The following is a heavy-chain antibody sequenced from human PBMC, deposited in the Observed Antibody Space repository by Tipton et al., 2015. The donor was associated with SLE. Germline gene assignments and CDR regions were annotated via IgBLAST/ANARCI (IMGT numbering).Heavy chain of an antibody. D-gene: IGHD6-6*01. V-gene: IGHV4-59*01. CDR3: AREDEYSSSPGSFDF. CDR1: GGSIGGNY. CDR2: IYYSGST. Sequence: TLSLTCSVSGGSIGGNYWSWIRQSPGKGLEWIGYIYYSGSTNYNPSLKSRVTISVDTSKNQFSLTLTSLIAADTAVYYCAREDEYSSSPGSFDFWGRGTMVTVSS. J-gene: IGHJ3*01.